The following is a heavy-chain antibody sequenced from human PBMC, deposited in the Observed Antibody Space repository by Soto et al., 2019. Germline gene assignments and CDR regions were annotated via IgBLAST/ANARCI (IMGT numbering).Heavy chain of an antibody. CDR2: VHYSGAT. V-gene: IGHV4-59*01. CDR1: GDSIRSSY. D-gene: IGHD6-13*01. J-gene: IGHJ4*02. CDR3: ARDLSGGSSWYEFDS. Sequence: NPSETLSLTCTVSGDSIRSSYWSWVRQPPGKGLEWIGYVHYSGATNSNPSLKSRVTISADTSKNQFSLKVVSVTPSDTAVYFCARDLSGGSSWYEFDSWGPGTLVTVSS.